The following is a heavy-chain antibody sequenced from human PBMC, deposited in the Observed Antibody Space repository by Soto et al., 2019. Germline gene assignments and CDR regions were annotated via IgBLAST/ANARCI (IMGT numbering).Heavy chain of an antibody. CDR2: IYYSGST. CDR3: ARDLGGLRDGYFDY. V-gene: IGHV4-30-4*01. Sequence: SETLSLTCTVSGGSISSGDYYWSWIRQPPGKGLEWIGYIYYSGSTYYNPSLKSRVTISVDTSKNQFSLKLSSVTAADTAVYYCARDLGGLRDGYFDYWGQGTLVTVSS. J-gene: IGHJ4*02. D-gene: IGHD5-12*01. CDR1: GGSISSGDYY.